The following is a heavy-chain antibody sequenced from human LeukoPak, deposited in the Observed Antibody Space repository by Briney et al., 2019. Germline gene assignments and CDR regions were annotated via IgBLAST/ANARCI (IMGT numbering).Heavy chain of an antibody. CDR1: GYTLTGYY. V-gene: IGHV1-2*02. J-gene: IGHJ4*02. D-gene: IGHD3-10*01. CDR3: ARGPRGGVRVEYYFDY. CDR2: INPNSGGT. Sequence: GASVKVSCKASGYTLTGYYMHWVRQAPGQGLEWMGWINPNSGGTNYAQKFQGRVTMTRDTSISTAYMELSRLRSDDTAVYYCARGPRGGVRVEYYFDYWGQGTLVTVSS.